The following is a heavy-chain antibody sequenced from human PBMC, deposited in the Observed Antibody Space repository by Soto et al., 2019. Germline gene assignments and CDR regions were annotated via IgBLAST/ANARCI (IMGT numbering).Heavy chain of an antibody. CDR2: IYPGDSDT. CDR1: GYSFTSYW. J-gene: IGHJ4*02. CDR3: AVHVSDYDPFDY. D-gene: IGHD5-12*01. V-gene: IGHV5-51*01. Sequence: PXESLKISCKGSGYSFTSYWIGLVLQMPGKGLEWMGIIYPGDSDTRYSPSFQGQVTISADKSISTAYLQWSSLKASDTAMYYCAVHVSDYDPFDYWGQGTLVTVSS.